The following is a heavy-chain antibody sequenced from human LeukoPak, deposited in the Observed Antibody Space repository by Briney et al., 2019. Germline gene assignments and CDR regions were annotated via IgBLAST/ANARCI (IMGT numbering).Heavy chain of an antibody. CDR2: INHSGST. D-gene: IGHD3-16*01. V-gene: IGHV4-34*01. J-gene: IGHJ4*02. Sequence: SETLSLTCAVYGGSFSGYYWSWIRQPPGKGLEWIGEINHSGSTNYNPSLKSRVTISVDTSKNQFSLKLSSVTAADTAAYYCGRGLYGDYWGQGTLVTVSS. CDR1: GGSFSGYY. CDR3: GRGLYGDY.